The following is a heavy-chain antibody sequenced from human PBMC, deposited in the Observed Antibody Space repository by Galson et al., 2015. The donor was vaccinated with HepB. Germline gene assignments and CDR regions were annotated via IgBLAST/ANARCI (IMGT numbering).Heavy chain of an antibody. CDR1: GFTFSSYG. J-gene: IGHJ6*03. Sequence: SLRLSCAASGFTFSSYGMHWVRQAPDKGLEWVAVIWYDGSNKYYADSVKGRFTISRDNSKNTLYLQMNSLRAEDTAVYYCARDWSSGDYYYYYYMDVWGKGTTVTVSS. CDR3: ARDWSSGDYYYYYYMDV. CDR2: IWYDGSNK. V-gene: IGHV3-33*01. D-gene: IGHD4-17*01.